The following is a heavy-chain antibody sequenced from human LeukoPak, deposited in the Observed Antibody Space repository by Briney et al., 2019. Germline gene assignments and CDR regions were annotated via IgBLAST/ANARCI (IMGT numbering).Heavy chain of an antibody. V-gene: IGHV1-18*01. CDR3: ATGTRGYSGYDYFY. CDR1: GYTFTSYG. CDR2: ISAYNGNT. Sequence: ASVKVSCKASGYTFTSYGISWVRQAPGQGLEWMGWISAYNGNTNYAQKLQGRVTMTTDTSTSTAYMELRSLRSDDTAVHYCATGTRGYSGYDYFYWGQGTLVTVSS. J-gene: IGHJ4*02. D-gene: IGHD5-12*01.